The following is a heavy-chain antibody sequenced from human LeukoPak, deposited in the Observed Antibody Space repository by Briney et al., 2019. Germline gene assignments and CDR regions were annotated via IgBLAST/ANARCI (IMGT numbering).Heavy chain of an antibody. Sequence: GGSLRLSCAASGFTFSSYWMSWVRQAPGKGLEWVANIKQDGSEKYYVDSVKGRFTISRDNAKNSLYLQMNSLRAEDTAVYYCAREGFGESTGFGYWGQGTLVTVSS. J-gene: IGHJ4*02. CDR2: IKQDGSEK. CDR3: AREGFGESTGFGY. D-gene: IGHD3-10*01. V-gene: IGHV3-7*01. CDR1: GFTFSSYW.